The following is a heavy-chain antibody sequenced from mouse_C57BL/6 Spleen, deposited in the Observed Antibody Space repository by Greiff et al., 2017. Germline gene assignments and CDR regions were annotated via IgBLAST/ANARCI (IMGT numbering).Heavy chain of an antibody. J-gene: IGHJ3*01. CDR3: AINYYGSSYSFAY. CDR2: INPSSGYT. CDR1: GYTFTSYW. D-gene: IGHD1-1*01. Sequence: VQLQQSGAELAKPGASVKLSCKASGYTFTSYWMHWVKQRPGQGLEWIGYINPSSGYTKYNQKFKDKATLTADKSSSTAYMQLSSLTYEDSAVYYCAINYYGSSYSFAYWGQGTLVTVSA. V-gene: IGHV1-7*01.